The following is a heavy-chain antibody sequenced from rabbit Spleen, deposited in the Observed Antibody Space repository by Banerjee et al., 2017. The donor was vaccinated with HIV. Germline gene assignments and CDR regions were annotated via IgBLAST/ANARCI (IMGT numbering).Heavy chain of an antibody. CDR1: GIDFSSYG. V-gene: IGHV1S45*01. J-gene: IGHJ2*01. CDR3: ARNYVNVFDP. Sequence: ELVESGGGLVQPGESLKLSCKVSGIDFSSYGVSWVRQAPGKGLEWIACIDTSDGDTDYANWPKGRFTISKASSTTVTLQMTSLTAADTATYFCARNYVNVFDPWGQGTLVTVS. CDR2: IDTSDGDT. D-gene: IGHD1-1*01.